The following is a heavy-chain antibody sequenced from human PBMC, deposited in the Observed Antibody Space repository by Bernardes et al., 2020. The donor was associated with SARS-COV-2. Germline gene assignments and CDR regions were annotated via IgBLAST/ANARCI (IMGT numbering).Heavy chain of an antibody. V-gene: IGHV3-48*04. Sequence: GGSLRLSCAASGFTFSAHSMSWVRQAPGKGLEWISYISRSGRTISYADSVKGRFNISRDNAKNSVYLQMTTLRVDDTAIYYCARDRQQWLVSDYWGQGALVTVSS. CDR3: ARDRQQWLVSDY. D-gene: IGHD6-19*01. J-gene: IGHJ4*02. CDR2: ISRSGRTI. CDR1: GFTFSAHS.